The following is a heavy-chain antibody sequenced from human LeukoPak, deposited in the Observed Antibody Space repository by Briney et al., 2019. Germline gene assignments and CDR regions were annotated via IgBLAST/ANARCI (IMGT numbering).Heavy chain of an antibody. Sequence: SETLSLTCAVYGGSFSGYYWSWIRQPPGKGLEWIGEINHSGSTNYNPSLKSRVTISVDTSKNQFSLKLSSVTAADTAVYYCAIRVVVPAANRFWFDPWGQGTLVTVSS. V-gene: IGHV4-34*01. J-gene: IGHJ5*02. CDR3: AIRVVVPAANRFWFDP. D-gene: IGHD2-2*01. CDR2: INHSGST. CDR1: GGSFSGYY.